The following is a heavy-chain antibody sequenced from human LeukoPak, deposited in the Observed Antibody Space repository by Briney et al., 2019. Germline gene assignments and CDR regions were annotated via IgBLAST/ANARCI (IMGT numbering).Heavy chain of an antibody. CDR2: IWYDGSNK. CDR3: ARGGGLDV. D-gene: IGHD3-16*01. CDR1: GFTFSSYG. V-gene: IGHV3-33*01. J-gene: IGHJ6*02. Sequence: GRSLRLSCAASGFTFSSYGMHWVRQAPGKGLEWVAVIWYDGSNKYYADSVKGRLTISRDNSKNTLYLQMNSLRAEDTAVYFCARGGGLDVWGQGATVTVSS.